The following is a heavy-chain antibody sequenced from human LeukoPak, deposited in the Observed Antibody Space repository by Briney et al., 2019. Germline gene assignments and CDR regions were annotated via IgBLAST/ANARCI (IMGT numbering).Heavy chain of an antibody. Sequence: GASVKVSCKASGYTFTGYYMHWVRQAPGQGLEWMGWINPNSGGTNYAQKFQGRVTMTRDTSISTAYVELNRLRSDDTAVYYCARDRTGTRGRRYYYYMDVWGKGTTVTVSS. V-gene: IGHV1-2*02. J-gene: IGHJ6*03. D-gene: IGHD1/OR15-1a*01. CDR1: GYTFTGYY. CDR2: INPNSGGT. CDR3: ARDRTGTRGRRYYYYMDV.